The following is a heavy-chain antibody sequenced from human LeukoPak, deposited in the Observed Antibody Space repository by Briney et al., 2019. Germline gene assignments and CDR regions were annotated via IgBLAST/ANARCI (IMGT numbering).Heavy chain of an antibody. J-gene: IGHJ4*02. Sequence: GGSLRLSCAASGFTVSSNYMSWVRQAPGKGLEWVSSISSSSSYIYYADSVKGRFTISRDNAKNSLYLEMNSLRAEDTAVYYCAREVRTGAVPFDYWGQGTLVTVSS. V-gene: IGHV3-21*01. CDR2: ISSSSSYI. D-gene: IGHD3/OR15-3a*01. CDR3: AREVRTGAVPFDY. CDR1: GFTVSSNY.